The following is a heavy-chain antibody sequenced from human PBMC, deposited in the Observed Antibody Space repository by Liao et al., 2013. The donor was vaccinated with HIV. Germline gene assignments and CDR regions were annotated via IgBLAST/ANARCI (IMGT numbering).Heavy chain of an antibody. CDR2: IYTGMSTTGTT. CDR3: ARVQWEPAPNWYSDL. V-gene: IGHV4-61*02. D-gene: IGHD1-26*01. J-gene: IGHJ2*01. CDR1: GDLIRRDNYY. Sequence: QVRLQESGPGLVKPSQTLSLTCTVSGDLIRRDNYYWTWIRQPAGKGLEWIGHIYTGMSTTGTTNYNPSLKSRVSYLQTRHDNHVSLKLTSVTAADTAVYYCARVQWEPAPNWYSDLWAVAPWSLSPQ.